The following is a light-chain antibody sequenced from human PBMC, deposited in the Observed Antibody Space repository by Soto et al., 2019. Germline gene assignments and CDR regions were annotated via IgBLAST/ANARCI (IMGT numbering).Light chain of an antibody. Sequence: DIQLTQSPSLLPASVGDRVTITCRASQGIGNYLAWYQQKPGKAPKLLIYAASTLQSGVPSRFRGSGSRTEFTLTISSLQPEDFEPYYCQQVNSSPLTFGPGTKVDIK. V-gene: IGKV1-9*01. CDR3: QQVNSSPLT. CDR2: AAS. J-gene: IGKJ3*01. CDR1: QGIGNY.